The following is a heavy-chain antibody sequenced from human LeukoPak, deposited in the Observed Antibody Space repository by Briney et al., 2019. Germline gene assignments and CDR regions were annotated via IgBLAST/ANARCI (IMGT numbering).Heavy chain of an antibody. CDR3: ACSLRKAAGFGVVIMRNYYYGMGV. CDR2: IIPIFGTA. CDR1: GYTFTSYD. J-gene: IGHJ6*02. D-gene: IGHD3-3*01. V-gene: IGHV1-69*13. Sequence: ASVKVSCKASGYTFTSYDINWVRQATGQGLEWMGGIIPIFGTANYAQKFQGRVTITADESTSTAYMELSSLRSEDTAVYYCACSLRKAAGFGVVIMRNYYYGMGVWGQGTTVTVSS.